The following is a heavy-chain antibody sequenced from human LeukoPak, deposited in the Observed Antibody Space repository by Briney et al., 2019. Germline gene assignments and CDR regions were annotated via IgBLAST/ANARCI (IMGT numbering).Heavy chain of an antibody. D-gene: IGHD3-16*01. Sequence: ASVKVSRKSSGYTFTSSGISWVRQAPAQGHGWMGWISAYNGYTNYAHNLQGRVTMTTDTSTSTAYMELRSLRSDDTAVYYCARDHGYDRGFPFDYWGQGTLVTVSS. CDR3: ARDHGYDRGFPFDY. CDR1: GYTFTSSG. V-gene: IGHV1-18*01. J-gene: IGHJ4*02. CDR2: ISAYNGYT.